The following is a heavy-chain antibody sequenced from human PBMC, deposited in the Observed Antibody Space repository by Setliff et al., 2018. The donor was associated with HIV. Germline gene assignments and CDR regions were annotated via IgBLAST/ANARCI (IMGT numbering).Heavy chain of an antibody. D-gene: IGHD3-10*01. V-gene: IGHV4-34*01. J-gene: IGHJ6*04. CDR3: ARAGKVEGYYYGSGSYYTRDV. Sequence: SLTCAVYGGSFSGYYWSWIRQPPGKGLEWIGEINHSGSTNYNPSLKSRVTISVDTSKNQFSLKLSSVTAADTAVYYCARAGKVEGYYYGSGSYYTRDVWGKGTTVTVSS. CDR2: INHSGST. CDR1: GGSFSGYY.